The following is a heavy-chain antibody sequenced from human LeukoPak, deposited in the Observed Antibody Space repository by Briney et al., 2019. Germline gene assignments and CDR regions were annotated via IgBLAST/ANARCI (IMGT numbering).Heavy chain of an antibody. D-gene: IGHD5-24*01. J-gene: IGHJ4*02. CDR2: INHSGST. Sequence: SETLSLTCTVSGGSISSYYWSWIRQPPGKGLEWIGEINHSGSTNYNPSLKSRVTISVDTSKNQFSLKLSSVTAADTAVYYCARDSDGDGYGFDYWGQGTLVTVSS. CDR1: GGSISSYY. CDR3: ARDSDGDGYGFDY. V-gene: IGHV4-34*01.